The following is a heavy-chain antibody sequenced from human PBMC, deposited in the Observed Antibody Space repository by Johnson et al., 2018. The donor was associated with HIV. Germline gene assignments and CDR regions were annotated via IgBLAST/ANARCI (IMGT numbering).Heavy chain of an antibody. CDR3: ARDGVYSSPHDAFDI. D-gene: IGHD3-22*01. CDR1: GFTFSSYW. J-gene: IGHJ3*02. Sequence: MQLVESGGGLVQPGGSLRLSCAASGFTFSSYWMSWVRQAPGKGLEWVANIKQDGSDDYYVDVLKGRFIISRDNAKNSLYLQMSNLRFEDTAVYYCARDGVYSSPHDAFDIWGEGTMVIVSS. CDR2: IKQDGSDD. V-gene: IGHV3-7*05.